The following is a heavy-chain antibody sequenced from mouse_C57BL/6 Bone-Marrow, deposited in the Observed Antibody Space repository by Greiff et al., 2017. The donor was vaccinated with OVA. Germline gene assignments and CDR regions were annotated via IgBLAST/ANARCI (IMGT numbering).Heavy chain of an antibody. Sequence: VQLQQSGAELARPGASVKLSCKASGYTFTSYGISWVKQRTGQGLEWIGEIYPRSGNTYYNEKFKGKATLTADKSSSTAYMQLSSLTSEDSAVYYCARGATMVYWYFDVWGTGTTVTVSS. CDR3: ARGATMVYWYFDV. D-gene: IGHD2-2*01. J-gene: IGHJ1*03. CDR2: IYPRSGNT. V-gene: IGHV1-81*01. CDR1: GYTFTSYG.